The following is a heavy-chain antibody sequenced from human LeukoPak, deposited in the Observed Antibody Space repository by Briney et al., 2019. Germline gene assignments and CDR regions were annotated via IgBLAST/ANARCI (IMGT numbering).Heavy chain of an antibody. CDR3: ARATWLPVGLYYYDSSGYYYYFDY. V-gene: IGHV4-39*01. CDR1: GGSIISSNHY. J-gene: IGHJ4*02. CDR2: ISYSGGT. Sequence: SETLSLTCTVSGGSIISSNHYWGWTRQPPGKGLEWFGSISYSGGTAYNPSLRSRVTISVDTSKNQFSLKVNSVTAADTAVYYCARATWLPVGLYYYDSSGYYYYFDYWGQGTLVTVSS. D-gene: IGHD3-22*01.